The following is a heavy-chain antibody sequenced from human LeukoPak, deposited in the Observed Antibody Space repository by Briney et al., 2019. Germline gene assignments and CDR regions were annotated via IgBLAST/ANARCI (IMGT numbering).Heavy chain of an antibody. CDR3: ARHISSGGTYAHFDY. V-gene: IGHV4-59*08. J-gene: IGHJ4*02. CDR1: GGSISSYY. Sequence: SETLSLTCTVFGGSISSYYWNWIRQPPGRGLEWIGYIHYSGSTTYNPSLKSRVTLSVDMSKNLFSLKLSSVTAADTAVYYCARHISSGGTYAHFDYWGQGTLVTVSS. D-gene: IGHD1-26*01. CDR2: IHYSGST.